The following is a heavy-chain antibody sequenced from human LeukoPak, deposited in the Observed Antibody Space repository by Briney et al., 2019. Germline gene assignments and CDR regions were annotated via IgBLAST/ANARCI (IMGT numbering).Heavy chain of an antibody. CDR2: VYYSGTT. V-gene: IGHV4-39*07. D-gene: IGHD3-10*01. CDR3: ARDGAYYYGSGSDY. J-gene: IGHJ4*02. CDR1: GGSIRSSSSY. Sequence: SETLSLTCTVSGGSIRSSSSYWGWIRQPPGQGLEWIGNVYYSGTTNHNPSLKSRVTISVDTSKNQFSLKLSSVTAADTAVYYCARDGAYYYGSGSDYWGQGTLVTVSS.